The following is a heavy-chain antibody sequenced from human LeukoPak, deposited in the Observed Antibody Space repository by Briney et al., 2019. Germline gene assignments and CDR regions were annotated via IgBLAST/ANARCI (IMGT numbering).Heavy chain of an antibody. CDR2: INPNNGGT. CDR3: ARGIPSFTLFGVVTY. D-gene: IGHD3-3*01. J-gene: IGHJ4*02. CDR1: GYNFPGYD. V-gene: IGHV1-2*02. Sequence: ASVKVSCKTSGYNFPGYDIHWVRQAPGHGPEWMGLINPNNGGTEYAQRFQGRVTMTRDTSISTAFMELSGLRSDDTAVYYRARGIPSFTLFGVVTYWGQGTAVTVSS.